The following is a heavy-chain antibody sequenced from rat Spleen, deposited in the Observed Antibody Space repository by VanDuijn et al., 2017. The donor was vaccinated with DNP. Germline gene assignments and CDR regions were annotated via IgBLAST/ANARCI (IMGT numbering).Heavy chain of an antibody. CDR2: IPSSAYGT. J-gene: IGHJ3*01. Sequence: EVQLVETGGDLVQPGTSLKLSCVASGFTFSTYWMFWIRQAPGKGLEWVASIPSSAYGTYYPDSVKGRFTISRDNTKNTLYLEMNSLRSEDTATYYCAIYFYSGDNWFGYWGQGTLVTVSS. CDR3: AIYFYSGDNWFGY. V-gene: IGHV5-58*01. D-gene: IGHD1-1*01. CDR1: GFTFSTYW.